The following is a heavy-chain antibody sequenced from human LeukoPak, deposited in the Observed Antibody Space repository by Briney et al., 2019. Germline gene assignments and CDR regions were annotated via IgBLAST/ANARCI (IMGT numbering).Heavy chain of an antibody. V-gene: IGHV4-59*12. CDR3: ARVVVPGWFDP. CDR2: IYYSGST. D-gene: IGHD2-15*01. CDR1: GFTFSSYS. J-gene: IGHJ5*02. Sequence: PGGSLRLSCAASGFTFSSYSMNWVRQSPGKGLEWIANIYYSGSTYYNPSLKSRLTISVDTSKNQFSLKLSSVTAADTAVYYCARVVVPGWFDPWGQGNLVTVSS.